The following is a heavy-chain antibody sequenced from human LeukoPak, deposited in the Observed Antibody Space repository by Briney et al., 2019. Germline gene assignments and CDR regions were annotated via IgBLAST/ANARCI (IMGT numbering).Heavy chain of an antibody. CDR1: GGSISSGGYY. Sequence: SETLSLTCTVSGGSISSGGYYWSWIRQPPGKGLEWIGYIYYSGSTYYNPSPKSRVTISVDTSKNQFSLKLSSVTAADTAVYYCARGYGSGGYPNWFDPWGQGTLVTVSS. J-gene: IGHJ5*02. CDR2: IYYSGST. CDR3: ARGYGSGGYPNWFDP. D-gene: IGHD3-10*01. V-gene: IGHV4-30-4*01.